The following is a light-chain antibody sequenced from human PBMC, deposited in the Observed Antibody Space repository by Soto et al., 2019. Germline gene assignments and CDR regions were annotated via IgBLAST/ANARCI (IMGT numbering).Light chain of an antibody. CDR3: SSYTTSSLYV. J-gene: IGLJ1*01. CDR2: DVS. V-gene: IGLV2-14*01. Sequence: ALTQPASVSGSPGQSITISCTGTSSDVGGYNYVSWYQQHPGKAPKLMIYDVSNRPSGVSNRFSGSKSGNTASLTISGLQAEDEADYYCSSYTTSSLYVFGTGTKVTVL. CDR1: SSDVGGYNY.